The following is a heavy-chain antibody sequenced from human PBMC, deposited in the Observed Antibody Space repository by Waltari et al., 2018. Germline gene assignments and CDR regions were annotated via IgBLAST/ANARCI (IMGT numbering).Heavy chain of an antibody. D-gene: IGHD3-22*01. J-gene: IGHJ5*02. V-gene: IGHV4-34*01. Sequence: QVQLQQWGAGLLKPSETLSLTCAVYGGSFSGYYWSWIRQPPGKGLGWIGEINQSGSTNYNPSLKSRVTISVDTSKNQFSLKLSSVTAADTAVYYCARGGYDSSGYYYLDWFDPWGQGTLVTVSS. CDR1: GGSFSGYY. CDR2: INQSGST. CDR3: ARGGYDSSGYYYLDWFDP.